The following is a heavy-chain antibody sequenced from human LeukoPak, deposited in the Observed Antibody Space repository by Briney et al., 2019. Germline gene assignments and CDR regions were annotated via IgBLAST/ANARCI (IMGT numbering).Heavy chain of an antibody. V-gene: IGHV1-2*06. CDR3: ARERWRSSSIVADY. CDR1: GYTFTGYY. D-gene: IGHD6-6*01. Sequence: ASVKVSRKASGYTFTGYYMHWVRQAPGQGLEWMGRINPNSGGTNYARKFQGRVTMTRDTSISTAYMELSRLRSDDTAVYYCARERWRSSSIVADYWGQGTLVTVSS. J-gene: IGHJ4*02. CDR2: INPNSGGT.